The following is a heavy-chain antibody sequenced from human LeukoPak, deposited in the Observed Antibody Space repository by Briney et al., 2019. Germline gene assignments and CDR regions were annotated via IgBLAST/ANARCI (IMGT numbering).Heavy chain of an antibody. D-gene: IGHD3-3*01. CDR1: GFTFSSYS. Sequence: GGSLRLSCAASGFTFSSYSMNWVRQAPGKGLEWVSSISSSSSYIYYADSVKGRFTISRDNAKNSLYLQMNSLRAEDTAVYYCAKGPDLRFLEWFCDRWGQGTLVTVSS. CDR2: ISSSSSYI. V-gene: IGHV3-21*04. CDR3: AKGPDLRFLEWFCDR. J-gene: IGHJ4*02.